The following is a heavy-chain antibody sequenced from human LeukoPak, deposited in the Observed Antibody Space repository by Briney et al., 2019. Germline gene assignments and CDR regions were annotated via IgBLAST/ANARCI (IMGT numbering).Heavy chain of an antibody. CDR3: ARAHDYGVFNWFDP. CDR1: GGSFSGYY. CDR2: INHSGST. J-gene: IGHJ5*02. D-gene: IGHD4-17*01. V-gene: IGHV4-34*01. Sequence: SETLSLTCAVYGGSFSGYYWSWIRQPPGKGLEWIGEINHSGSTNYNPSLKSRVTISVDTSKNQFSLKLSSVTAADTAVYYCARAHDYGVFNWFDPWGQGTLVTVSS.